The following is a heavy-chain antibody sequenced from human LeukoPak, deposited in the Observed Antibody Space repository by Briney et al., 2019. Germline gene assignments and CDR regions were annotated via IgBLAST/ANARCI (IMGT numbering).Heavy chain of an antibody. V-gene: IGHV4-34*01. CDR3: ATSALRYAYYYYYGMDV. CDR1: GGSFSGYY. J-gene: IGHJ6*02. D-gene: IGHD2-8*01. Sequence: SETLFLTCAVYGGSFSGYYWSWIRQPPGKGLEWIGEINHSGSTNYNPSLKSRVTISVDTSKNQFSLKLSSVTAADTAVYYCATSALRYAYYYYYGMDVWGQGTTITVSS. CDR2: INHSGST.